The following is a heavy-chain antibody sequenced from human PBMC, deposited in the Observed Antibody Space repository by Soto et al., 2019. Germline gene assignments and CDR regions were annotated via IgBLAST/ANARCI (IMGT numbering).Heavy chain of an antibody. Sequence: SETLSLTCTVSGGSISSGGYYWSWIRQHPGKGLEWIGYIYYSGSTYYNPSLKSRVTISVDTSKNQFSLKLSSMTAADTAVYYCARDFSRMVRGVIKIWRQGTMVTVSS. V-gene: IGHV4-31*02. J-gene: IGHJ3*02. CDR3: ARDFSRMVRGVIKI. CDR2: IYYSGST. D-gene: IGHD3-10*01. CDR1: GGSISSGGYY.